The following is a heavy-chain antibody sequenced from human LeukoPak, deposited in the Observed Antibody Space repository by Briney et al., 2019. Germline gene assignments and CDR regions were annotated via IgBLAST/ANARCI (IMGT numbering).Heavy chain of an antibody. Sequence: PGGSLRLSCAASGFPFSSYSMTWVRQAPGKGLERVAHIKPDGTTKFYVDSVKGRFTISRDNALNSLYLQMNSLRAEDTAIYYCARSIPYGTTWYGRSDYWGQGTLVTVSS. D-gene: IGHD6-13*01. J-gene: IGHJ4*02. CDR3: ARSIPYGTTWYGRSDY. V-gene: IGHV3-7*03. CDR2: IKPDGTTK. CDR1: GFPFSSYS.